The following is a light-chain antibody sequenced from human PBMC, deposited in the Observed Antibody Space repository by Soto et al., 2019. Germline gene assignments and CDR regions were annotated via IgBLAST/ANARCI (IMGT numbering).Light chain of an antibody. CDR2: SNN. V-gene: IGLV1-44*01. CDR1: YSNVGTNT. CDR3: AAWDDNVDGVL. Sequence: QSVLTQPPSASGTPGQRVTISCSGSYSNVGTNTVNWYQQLPGAAPKVVVYSNNQRPSGVPDRFSGSKSGTSASLAINGLQXEDEXDYYCAAWDDNVDGVLFGGGTKLTVL. J-gene: IGLJ2*01.